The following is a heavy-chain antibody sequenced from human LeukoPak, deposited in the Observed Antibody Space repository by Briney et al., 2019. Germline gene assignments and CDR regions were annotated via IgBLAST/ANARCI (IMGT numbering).Heavy chain of an antibody. Sequence: GGSLRLSCVASGFTFSNYAMSWVRQVPGRGLEWVSTIGGGGGSTYYTDSVKGRFTISRDNSKNTLYLQMNSLRAEDTAIYYCAKDLASCCYTSLDYWGQGTLVTVSS. V-gene: IGHV3-23*01. D-gene: IGHD2-2*02. J-gene: IGHJ4*02. CDR3: AKDLASCCYTSLDY. CDR2: IGGGGGST. CDR1: GFTFSNYA.